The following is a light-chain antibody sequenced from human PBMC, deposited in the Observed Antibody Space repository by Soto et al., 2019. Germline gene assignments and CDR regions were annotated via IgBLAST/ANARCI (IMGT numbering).Light chain of an antibody. CDR2: AAS. Sequence: EIVLTQSPGTLSLSPGERATLSCRASQSVTSSYLAWYQQKPGQAPRLLIYAASSRATGIPDRFSGSGSGTDFTLPISRLEPEDFAVYYCQQYGSSPRLTFGGGTKVEIK. J-gene: IGKJ4*01. CDR3: QQYGSSPRLT. CDR1: QSVTSSY. V-gene: IGKV3-20*01.